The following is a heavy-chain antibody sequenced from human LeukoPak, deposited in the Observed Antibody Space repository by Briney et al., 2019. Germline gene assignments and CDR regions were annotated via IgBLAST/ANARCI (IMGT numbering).Heavy chain of an antibody. CDR2: INPNSGGT. J-gene: IGHJ4*02. D-gene: IGHD3-16*01. V-gene: IGHV1-2*02. Sequence: GASVKVSCKASGYTFTGYYMHWVRQAPGQGLEWMGWINPNSGGTNYAQKFQGRVTMTRDTSISTAYMELSRLRSDDTAVYYCARAPQDYYDLLFDYWGQGTLVTVSS. CDR1: GYTFTGYY. CDR3: ARAPQDYYDLLFDY.